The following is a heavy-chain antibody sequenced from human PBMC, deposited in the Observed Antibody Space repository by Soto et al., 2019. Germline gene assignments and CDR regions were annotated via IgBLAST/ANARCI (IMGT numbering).Heavy chain of an antibody. V-gene: IGHV3-30-3*01. CDR1: GFTFSSYA. D-gene: IGHD3-10*01. J-gene: IGHJ6*02. CDR2: ISYDGSNK. CDR3: ARNHDGSGSYYNLAHYGMDV. Sequence: QLGGSLRLSRAASGFTFSSYATHWVRHAPGKGLEWVAVISYDGSNKYYADSVKGRFTISRDNSKNTLYLQMNSLRAEDTAVYYCARNHDGSGSYYNLAHYGMDVWGQGTTVTVSS.